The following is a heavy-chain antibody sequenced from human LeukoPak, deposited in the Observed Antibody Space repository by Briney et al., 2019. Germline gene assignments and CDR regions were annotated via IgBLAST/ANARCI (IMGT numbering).Heavy chain of an antibody. CDR1: GYTFTGYY. V-gene: IGHV1-2*02. CDR2: INPNSGGT. J-gene: IGHJ5*02. D-gene: IGHD3-3*01. Sequence: ASVKVSCKASGYTFTGYYMHWVRQAPGQGLEWMEWINPNSGGTNYAQKFQGRVTMTRDTSISTAYMELSRLRSDDTAVYYCAIVPITIFGVDWFDPWGQGTLVTVSS. CDR3: AIVPITIFGVDWFDP.